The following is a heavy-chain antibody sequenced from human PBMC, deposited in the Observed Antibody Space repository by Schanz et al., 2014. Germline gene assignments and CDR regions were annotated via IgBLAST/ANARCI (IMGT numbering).Heavy chain of an antibody. CDR1: GFTFSSYA. D-gene: IGHD2-2*01. Sequence: QVQLVESGGGVVQPGRSLRLSCAASGFTFSSYALHWVRQAPGKGLEWVAFGPFDGSQKFYADSVKGRFTISRDNSKNTVDLQMNSLRPGDTAVYYCARESSNDIVLVPGAVFDHWGQGILVTVSS. CDR2: GPFDGSQK. CDR3: ARESSNDIVLVPGAVFDH. J-gene: IGHJ4*02. V-gene: IGHV3-30*04.